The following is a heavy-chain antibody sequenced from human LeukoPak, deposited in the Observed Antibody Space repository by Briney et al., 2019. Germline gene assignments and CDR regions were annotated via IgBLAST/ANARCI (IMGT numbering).Heavy chain of an antibody. CDR1: GFTFSTYG. CDR2: TFYDGSKS. J-gene: IGHJ3*02. Sequence: GGSLRLSCAASGFTFSTYGFHWVRQAPGKGLEWVAATFYDGSKSFYTDSVKGRFTISRDNSKNTLYLQMNSLRAEDSAVYYCAKATYYYGSVVDIWGQGTMVTVSS. D-gene: IGHD3-10*01. CDR3: AKATYYYGSVVDI. V-gene: IGHV3-33*06.